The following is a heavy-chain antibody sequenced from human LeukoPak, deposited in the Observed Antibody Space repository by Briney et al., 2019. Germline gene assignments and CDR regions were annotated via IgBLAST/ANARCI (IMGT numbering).Heavy chain of an antibody. CDR2: IYYTGSP. Sequence: PSETLSLTCAVYGGSFSDYAWGWIRQPPGKGLEWIGSIYYTGSPFYNPSLKSRVTISVDTSKNQFSLKLSSVTAADTAVYYCARQNYYGSGTSATHWGQGTLVTVSS. D-gene: IGHD3-10*01. CDR3: ARQNYYGSGTSATH. V-gene: IGHV4-39*01. J-gene: IGHJ4*02. CDR1: GGSFSDYA.